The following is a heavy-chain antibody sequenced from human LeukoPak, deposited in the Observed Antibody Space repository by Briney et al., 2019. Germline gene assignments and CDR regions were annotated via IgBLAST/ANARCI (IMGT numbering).Heavy chain of an antibody. Sequence: GGSLRLSCAASGFTFDDYGMSWVRQAPGKGLEWVSGINWNGGSTGYADSVKGRFTISRDNSKNTLYLQMNSLRAEDTAVYYCAKGRGYFDYWGQGTLVTVSS. CDR3: AKGRGYFDY. CDR1: GFTFDDYG. V-gene: IGHV3-20*04. J-gene: IGHJ4*02. D-gene: IGHD3-22*01. CDR2: INWNGGST.